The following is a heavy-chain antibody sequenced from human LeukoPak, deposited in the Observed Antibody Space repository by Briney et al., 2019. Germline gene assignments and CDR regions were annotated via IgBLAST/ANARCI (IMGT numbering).Heavy chain of an antibody. D-gene: IGHD3-3*01. CDR2: ISAYNGNT. CDR3: ARDHDFWSGSSQYFDY. Sequence: ASVKVSCKASGYTFTSYGISWVRQAPGQGLEWMGWISAYNGNTNYTQKLQGRVTMTKDTSTSTAYMELRSLRSDDTSVYYSARDHDFWSGSSQYFDYWGQGTLVTVSS. CDR1: GYTFTSYG. J-gene: IGHJ4*02. V-gene: IGHV1-18*01.